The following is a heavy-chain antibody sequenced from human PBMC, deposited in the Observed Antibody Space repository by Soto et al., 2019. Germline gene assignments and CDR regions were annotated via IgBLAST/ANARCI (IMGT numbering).Heavy chain of an antibody. D-gene: IGHD1-26*01. CDR1: GFTFSTYG. CDR3: AREGGYYHNGY. Sequence: QVQLVESGGGVVQPGRSLRLSCAASGFTFSTYGMHWVRQAPGKGLEWVAGIWFDGSNKYYADSVKGRFIISRDNSKNTLFLQMNSLRVEDTAVYYCAREGGYYHNGYWGQGTLVTVSS. V-gene: IGHV3-33*01. J-gene: IGHJ4*02. CDR2: IWFDGSNK.